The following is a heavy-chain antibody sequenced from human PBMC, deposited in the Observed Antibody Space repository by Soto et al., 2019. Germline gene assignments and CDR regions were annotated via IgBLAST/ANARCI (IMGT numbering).Heavy chain of an antibody. Sequence: SVKVSCKACGGTFSSYAISWVRQARGQGLEWMGGIIPIFGTANYAQKFQGRVTITAGKSTSTAYMELSSLRSEDTAVYYCASTTTIQTWTPFQYWGQATLVTVS. D-gene: IGHD5-18*01. CDR3: ASTTTIQTWTPFQY. J-gene: IGHJ4*02. CDR2: IIPIFGTA. V-gene: IGHV1-69*06. CDR1: GGTFSSYA.